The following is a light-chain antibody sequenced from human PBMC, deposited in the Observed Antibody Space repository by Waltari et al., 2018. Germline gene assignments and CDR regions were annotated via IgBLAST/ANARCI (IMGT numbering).Light chain of an antibody. CDR1: NNDVGNYNR. CDR2: EVS. CDR3: SSYTSTNSVI. J-gene: IGLJ2*01. V-gene: IGLV2-18*02. Sequence: QSALTQPPSVSGSPGQSITISCTGSNNDVGNYNRVPWYQHPPGTPPKLIIYEVSHRPSGVPTRFSGSKSGYTASLTISGLQSEDEATYYCSSYTSTNSVIFGGGTSLTVL.